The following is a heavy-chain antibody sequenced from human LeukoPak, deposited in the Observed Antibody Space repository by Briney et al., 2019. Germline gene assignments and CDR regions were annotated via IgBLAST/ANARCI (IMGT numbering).Heavy chain of an antibody. D-gene: IGHD6-13*01. J-gene: IGHJ6*04. CDR1: GYTFTSYG. V-gene: IGHV1-18*01. CDR2: INPYNGNT. Sequence: ASVKVSCKASGYTFTSYGISWVRQAPGQGLEWMGWINPYNGNTNYARKLQGRVTMTTDTSTSTAYMQLSSLRSEDTAVYYCASREYSSSWYPVDVWGKGTTVTVSS. CDR3: ASREYSSSWYPVDV.